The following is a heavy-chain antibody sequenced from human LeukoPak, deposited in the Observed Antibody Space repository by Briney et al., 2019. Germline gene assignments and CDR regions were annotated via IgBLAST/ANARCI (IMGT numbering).Heavy chain of an antibody. D-gene: IGHD2-2*01. J-gene: IGHJ3*02. V-gene: IGHV4-4*07. CDR1: GGSISSYY. CDR2: IYTSGST. Sequence: SETLSLTCTVSGGSISSYYWSWLRQPAGKGLEWIGRIYTSGSTNYNPSLKSRVTMSVDTSKNQFSLKLSSVTAADTAVYYCAKIYCSSTSCYEGAFDIWGQGTMVTVSS. CDR3: AKIYCSSTSCYEGAFDI.